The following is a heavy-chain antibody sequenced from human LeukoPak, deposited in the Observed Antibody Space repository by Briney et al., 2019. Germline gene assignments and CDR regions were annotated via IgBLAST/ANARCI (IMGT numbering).Heavy chain of an antibody. CDR1: GFTFSNYN. V-gene: IGHV3-21*04. J-gene: IGHJ4*02. CDR2: ITFSSSNT. Sequence: PGGSLRLSCVASGFTFSNYNVNWVRQAPGKGLEWVSSITFSSSNTYYADSVKGRFTISRDNSKNTLYLQMNSLRAEDTAVYYCAKPQWLVVGVDYWGQGTLVTVSS. CDR3: AKPQWLVVGVDY. D-gene: IGHD6-19*01.